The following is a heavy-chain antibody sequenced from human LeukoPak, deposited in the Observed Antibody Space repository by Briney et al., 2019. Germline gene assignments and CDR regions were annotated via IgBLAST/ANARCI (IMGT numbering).Heavy chain of an antibody. J-gene: IGHJ6*02. D-gene: IGHD3-3*01. CDR3: ARVTPEWLSPNYYGMDV. Sequence: SVKVSCKASGGTFSSYAISWVRQAPGQGLEWMGGIIPIFGTANYAQKFQGRVTITADESTSTAYMELSSLRSEDTAVYYCARVTPEWLSPNYYGMDVWSQGTTVTVSS. V-gene: IGHV1-69*01. CDR2: IIPIFGTA. CDR1: GGTFSSYA.